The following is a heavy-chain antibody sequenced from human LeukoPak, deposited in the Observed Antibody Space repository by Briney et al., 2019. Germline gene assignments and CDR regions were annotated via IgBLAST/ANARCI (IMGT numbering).Heavy chain of an antibody. CDR1: GFTFSSYW. J-gene: IGHJ5*02. CDR2: IKQDGSEA. CDR3: ASPEGSSWFDP. V-gene: IGHV3-7*01. D-gene: IGHD2-2*01. Sequence: GALGLSCAASGFTFSSYWMTWVRQAPGKGVGWGANIKQDGSEAYYVDSVKGRFTISRDNAKNSLYLQMNSLRAEDTAVYYCASPEGSSWFDPWGQGTLVTVSS.